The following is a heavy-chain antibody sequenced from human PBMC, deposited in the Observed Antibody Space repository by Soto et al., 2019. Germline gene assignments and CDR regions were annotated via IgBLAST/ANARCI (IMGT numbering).Heavy chain of an antibody. Sequence: PWGSLRLSCAASGFTFSSYWMSWVRQAPGKGLEWVANIKQDGSEKYYVDSVKGRFTISRDNAKNSLYLQMNSLRAEDTAVYYCARGEYYYDSSGYFPLDYRGHGNPVTVS. CDR1: GFTFSSYW. D-gene: IGHD3-22*01. J-gene: IGHJ4*01. CDR2: IKQDGSEK. CDR3: ARGEYYYDSSGYFPLDY. V-gene: IGHV3-7*03.